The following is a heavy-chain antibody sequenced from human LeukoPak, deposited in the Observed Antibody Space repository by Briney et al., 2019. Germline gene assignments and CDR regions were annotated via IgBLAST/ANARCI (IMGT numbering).Heavy chain of an antibody. V-gene: IGHV4-34*01. D-gene: IGHD3-10*01. CDR2: INHSGST. CDR1: GGSFSGYY. CDR3: ARRTGSWDY. J-gene: IGHJ4*02. Sequence: SETLSLTCAVYGGSFSGYYWSWIRQPPGKGLEWIGEINHSGSTNYNPSLKSRVTISVDKSNNQFSLKLSSVTAADTAVYYCARRTGSWDYWGQGTLVTVSS.